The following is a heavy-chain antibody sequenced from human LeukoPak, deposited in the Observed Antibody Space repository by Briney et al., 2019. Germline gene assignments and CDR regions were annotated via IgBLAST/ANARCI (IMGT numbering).Heavy chain of an antibody. CDR1: GFTFSSYW. J-gene: IGHJ4*02. Sequence: GGSLRLSCAASGFTFSSYWMHWVRQAPGKGLVWVSRINTDGSSTNYADSVKGRFTISRDNAKNMLYLQMNSLRAEDSAVYYCGTGPRNDGEDDWGQGTLVTVSS. CDR3: GTGPRNDGEDD. V-gene: IGHV3-74*01. D-gene: IGHD1-1*01. CDR2: INTDGSST.